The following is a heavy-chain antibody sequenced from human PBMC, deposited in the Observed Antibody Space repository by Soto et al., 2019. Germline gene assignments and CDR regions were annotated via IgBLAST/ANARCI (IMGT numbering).Heavy chain of an antibody. Sequence: EVQLLESGGGLVQPGGSLSLTCAASGFTFIAYGLSWIGLSQGKGLEWVSVIRGGGVTTYYTPSVKGRFTISRDDFRNTLYLQMNSLRTEDTAIYYCAKLRDFVVLPAGILDYWGPGTLVTVSS. J-gene: IGHJ4*02. CDR3: AKLRDFVVLPAGILDY. CDR1: GFTFIAYG. D-gene: IGHD2-8*01. V-gene: IGHV3-23*01. CDR2: IRGGGVTT.